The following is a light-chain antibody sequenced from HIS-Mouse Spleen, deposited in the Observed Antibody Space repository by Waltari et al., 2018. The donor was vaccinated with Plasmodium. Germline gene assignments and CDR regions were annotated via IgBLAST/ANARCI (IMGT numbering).Light chain of an antibody. CDR3: CSYAGSSTFVV. J-gene: IGLJ2*01. Sequence: QSTLTQPASVSGSPGQSITISCTGTRSDVGSYNLVSWYQQHPGKAPKLMIYEGSKRPSGVSNRFSGSKSGNTASLTICGLQAEDEADYYCCSYAGSSTFVVFGGGTKLTVL. V-gene: IGLV2-23*03. CDR1: RSDVGSYNL. CDR2: EGS.